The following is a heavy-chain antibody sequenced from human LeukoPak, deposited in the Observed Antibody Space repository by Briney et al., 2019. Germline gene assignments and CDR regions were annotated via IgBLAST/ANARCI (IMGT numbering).Heavy chain of an antibody. Sequence: ASVKVSCKASGYTFTGYYMHWVRQAPGQGLEWMGWINPNSGGTNYAQKFQGRVTMTRDTSISTAYMELSRLRSDDTAVYYCARAIYDSSGYLDYWGQGTLVTVSS. CDR1: GYTFTGYY. D-gene: IGHD3-22*01. J-gene: IGHJ4*02. V-gene: IGHV1-2*02. CDR2: INPNSGGT. CDR3: ARAIYDSSGYLDY.